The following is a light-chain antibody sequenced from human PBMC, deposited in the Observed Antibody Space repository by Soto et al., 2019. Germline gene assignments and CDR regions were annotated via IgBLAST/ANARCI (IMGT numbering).Light chain of an antibody. CDR3: QQRSNWLIT. V-gene: IGKV3-11*01. CDR1: QSVSSY. Sequence: EIVLTQSPATLSLSPGERATHSCRASQSVSSYLAWYQQKPGQAPRLLIYDASNRATGIPARFSGSGSGTDFTLTISSLEPEDFAVYYCQQRSNWLITFGGGTKVEIK. J-gene: IGKJ4*01. CDR2: DAS.